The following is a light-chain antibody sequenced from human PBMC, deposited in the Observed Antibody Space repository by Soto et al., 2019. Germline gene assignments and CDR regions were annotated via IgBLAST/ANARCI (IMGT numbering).Light chain of an antibody. CDR1: QSVSNNY. V-gene: IGKV3-20*01. CDR3: QQYGSSPIT. CDR2: GAS. Sequence: EIVLLQSPGTLSLSPGGRCPLSRRASQSVSNNYLAWYQQKPGQANRLLIYGASNRATGIPDRFSGSGSGTDCTLTISRLEPEEFAVYFCQQYGSSPITVGQGTRLVI. J-gene: IGKJ5*01.